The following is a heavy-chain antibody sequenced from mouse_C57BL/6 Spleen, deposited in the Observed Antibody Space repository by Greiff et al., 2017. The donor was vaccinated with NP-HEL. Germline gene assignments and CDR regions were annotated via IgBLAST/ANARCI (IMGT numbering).Heavy chain of an antibody. V-gene: IGHV5-17*01. CDR2: ISSGSSTI. Sequence: EVMLVESGGGLVKPGGSLKLSCAASGFTFSDYGMHWVRQAPEKGLEWVAYISSGSSTIYYADTVKGRFTISRDNAKNTLFLQMTSLRSEDTAMYYCAGDGYYGFAYWGQGTLVTVSA. D-gene: IGHD2-3*01. CDR1: GFTFSDYG. J-gene: IGHJ3*01. CDR3: AGDGYYGFAY.